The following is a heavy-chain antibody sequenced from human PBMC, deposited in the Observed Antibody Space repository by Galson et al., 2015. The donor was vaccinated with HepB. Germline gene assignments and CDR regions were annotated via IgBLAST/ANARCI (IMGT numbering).Heavy chain of an antibody. J-gene: IGHJ4*02. CDR2: IIAYNGNT. CDR3: ARDYSGSYQHFDY. CDR1: GYTFASYG. D-gene: IGHD1-26*01. Sequence: AGVKKPGASGKVSCNASGYTFASYGISWVRQAPGQGLEGMGWIIAYNGNTNYAQKLQGRVTMTTDTSTSTAYMELRSLRSYDTAVYYCARDYSGSYQHFDYWGQGTLVTVSS. V-gene: IGHV1-18*01.